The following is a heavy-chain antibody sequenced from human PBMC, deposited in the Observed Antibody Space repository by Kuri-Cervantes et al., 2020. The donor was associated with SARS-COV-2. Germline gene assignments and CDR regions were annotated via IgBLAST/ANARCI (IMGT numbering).Heavy chain of an antibody. CDR1: GGSFSGYY. Sequence: GSLRLSCAVYGGSFSGYYWSWIRQPPGKGLEWIGEINHSGSTNYNPSLKSRVTISVDTSKNQFSLKLSSVTAADTAVYYCARDRGSYRAHDAFDIWGQGTMVTVSS. V-gene: IGHV4-34*01. CDR2: INHSGST. D-gene: IGHD1-26*01. CDR3: ARDRGSYRAHDAFDI. J-gene: IGHJ3*02.